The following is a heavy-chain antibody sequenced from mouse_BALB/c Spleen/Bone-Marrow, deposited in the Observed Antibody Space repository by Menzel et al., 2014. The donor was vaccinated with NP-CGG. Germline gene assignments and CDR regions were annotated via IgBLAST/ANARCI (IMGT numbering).Heavy chain of an antibody. CDR2: IYPGSGTI. CDR1: GYTFTSYW. CDR3: RCYVYTLDY. J-gene: IGHJ4*01. D-gene: IGHD1-1*01. Sequence: LQQSGSELVRPGASVKLSCKASGYTFTSYWIHWVKQRPGQGLEWIGNIYPGSGTINYDEKFKNKATLTVDTSSSIAYIQLSDLTSEDSAVYYCRCYVYTLDYWGQGTSVTVSS. V-gene: IGHV1S22*01.